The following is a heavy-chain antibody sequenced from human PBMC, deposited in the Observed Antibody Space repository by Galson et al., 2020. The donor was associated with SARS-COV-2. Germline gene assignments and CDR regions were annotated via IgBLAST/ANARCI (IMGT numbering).Heavy chain of an antibody. CDR1: GGSISSGAYY. CDR2: IYYSGST. J-gene: IGHJ6*03. Sequence: SETLSLTCTVSGGSISSGAYYWSWIRQHPGKGLEWLGYIYYSGSTYYNPSLKSRVTISVDTSKNQFSLKLSSVTAADTAVYYCARDRSDYYDSSDLWPGKGSYNYYMDVWGKGTTVTVSS. CDR3: ARDRSDYYDSSDLWPGKGSYNYYMDV. V-gene: IGHV4-31*03. D-gene: IGHD3-22*01.